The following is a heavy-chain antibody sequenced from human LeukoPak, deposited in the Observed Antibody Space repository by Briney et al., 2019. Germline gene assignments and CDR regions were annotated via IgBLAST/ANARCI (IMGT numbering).Heavy chain of an antibody. Sequence: ASVKVSCKASGGTFSSYAISWVRQAPGQGLEWMGGIIPIFGTANYAQKFQGRVTITADKSTSTAYMELSSLRSEDTAVYYCARARETGTFPVYYYYGMDVWGQGTTVTVSS. CDR2: IIPIFGTA. CDR3: ARARETGTFPVYYYYGMDV. V-gene: IGHV1-69*06. CDR1: GGTFSSYA. D-gene: IGHD1-7*01. J-gene: IGHJ6*02.